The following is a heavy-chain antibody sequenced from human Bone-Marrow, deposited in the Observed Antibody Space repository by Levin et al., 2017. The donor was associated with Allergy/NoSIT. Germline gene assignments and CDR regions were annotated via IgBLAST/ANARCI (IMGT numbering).Heavy chain of an antibody. Sequence: ASVKVSCKASGYIFTNYGISWVRQAPGQGLEWMGWISPYNGRTNYAQKFQDRVIMTTDTSTTTGYMELSTLRSDDTAVYYCARVGGWSYRDYPSTPDSWGQGTLVTVSS. CDR1: GYIFTNYG. CDR3: ARVGGWSYRDYPSTPDS. D-gene: IGHD3-10*01. CDR2: ISPYNGRT. V-gene: IGHV1-18*01. J-gene: IGHJ4*02.